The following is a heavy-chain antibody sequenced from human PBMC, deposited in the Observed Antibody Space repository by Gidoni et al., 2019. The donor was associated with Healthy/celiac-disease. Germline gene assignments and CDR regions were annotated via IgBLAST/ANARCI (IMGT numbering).Heavy chain of an antibody. V-gene: IGHV1-69*02. CDR3: ASGERGIAAAGALQH. CDR1: GVTFSSYS. CDR2: IIPILGIA. J-gene: IGHJ1*01. Sequence: QVQLVQSGAEVKKPGSSVKVSCKASGVTFSSYSISWVRQAPGQGLEWMGRIIPILGIANYAQKFQGRVTITADKSTSTAYMELSSLRSEDTAVYYCASGERGIAAAGALQHWGQGTLVTVSS. D-gene: IGHD6-13*01.